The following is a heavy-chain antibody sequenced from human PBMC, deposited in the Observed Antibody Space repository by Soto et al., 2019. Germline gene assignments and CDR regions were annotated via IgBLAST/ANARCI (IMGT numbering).Heavy chain of an antibody. CDR1: GGSISSGDYY. J-gene: IGHJ6*02. CDR2: IYYSGST. D-gene: IGHD4-17*01. CDR3: ARYGDYRYYYYGMDA. V-gene: IGHV4-30-4*01. Sequence: SETLSLTCTVSGGSISSGDYYWSWIRQPPGKGQEWIGYIYYSGSTYYNPSLKSRVTISVDTSKNQFSLKLSSVTAADTAVYYCARYGDYRYYYYGMDAWGQGTTVTVSS.